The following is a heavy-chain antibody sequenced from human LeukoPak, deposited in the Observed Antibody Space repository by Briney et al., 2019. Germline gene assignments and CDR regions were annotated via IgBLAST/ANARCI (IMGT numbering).Heavy chain of an antibody. D-gene: IGHD4-23*01. CDR1: GGSISTYY. CDR2: IYYSGST. J-gene: IGHJ4*02. Sequence: PSETLSLTCTVSGGSISTYYWSWIRQPPGKGLEWIGYIYYSGSTNYNPSLKSRVTISVDTSKNQFSLKLSSVTAADTAVYYCARDLGDNGGYFDYWGQGTLLTVSS. CDR3: ARDLGDNGGYFDY. V-gene: IGHV4-59*01.